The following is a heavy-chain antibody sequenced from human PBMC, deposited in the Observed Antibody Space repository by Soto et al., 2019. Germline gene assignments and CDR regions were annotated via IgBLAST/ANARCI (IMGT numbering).Heavy chain of an antibody. CDR1: GGTFSSYA. D-gene: IGHD6-13*01. CDR3: ARRISSSWSEFYYYGMDV. CDR2: IIPICGTA. V-gene: IGHV1-69*13. J-gene: IGHJ6*02. Sequence: GASLKFSCKASGGTFSSYAISWGRQAPGQGLEWMGGIIPICGTANCAQKFQGRVKITAEESTSTAYMELSSLRSEDTAVYYCARRISSSWSEFYYYGMDVWGQGTTVTVSS.